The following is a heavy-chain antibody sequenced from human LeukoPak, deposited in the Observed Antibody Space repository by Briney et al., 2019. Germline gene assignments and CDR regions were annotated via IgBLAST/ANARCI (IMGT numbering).Heavy chain of an antibody. CDR1: GASISSGNYS. D-gene: IGHD2-21*02. CDR2: IYDIGNT. Sequence: SSETLSLTCAVSGASISSGNYSWTWIRQPPGKGLEWIGFIYDIGNTYYNPSLESRVAISLDRSKNQFSLKLDSVSAADTAVYYCARGGGDHTVYFDYWGQGTLVTVSS. V-gene: IGHV4-30-2*01. J-gene: IGHJ4*02. CDR3: ARGGGDHTVYFDY.